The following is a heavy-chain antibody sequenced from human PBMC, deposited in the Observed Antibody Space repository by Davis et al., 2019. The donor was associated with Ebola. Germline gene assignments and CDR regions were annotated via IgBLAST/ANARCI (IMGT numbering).Heavy chain of an antibody. D-gene: IGHD6-13*01. CDR3: ARIAAESDYRMDV. CDR1: GYTFTTYI. V-gene: IGHV1-18*01. Sequence: AASVKVSCKASGYTFTTYIITWVRQAPGQGLEWMGWIAVYNGDTKYAHEIQGRVTMTTDISTDTVYMDLRGLRSDDTAVYFCARIAAESDYRMDVWGQGTTVTVSS. CDR2: IAVYNGDT. J-gene: IGHJ6*02.